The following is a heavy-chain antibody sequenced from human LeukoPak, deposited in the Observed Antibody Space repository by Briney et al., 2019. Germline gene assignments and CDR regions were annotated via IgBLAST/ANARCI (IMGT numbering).Heavy chain of an antibody. CDR3: ARVGYGSGVPHYFDY. D-gene: IGHD3-10*01. CDR2: IYYSGST. J-gene: IGHJ4*02. CDR1: GGSISSYY. V-gene: IGHV4-59*01. Sequence: SETLSLTCTVSGGSISSYYWSWIRRPPGKGLEWIGYIYYSGSTNYNPSLKSRVTISVDTSKNQFSLKLSSVTAADTAVYYCARVGYGSGVPHYFDYWGQGTLVTVSS.